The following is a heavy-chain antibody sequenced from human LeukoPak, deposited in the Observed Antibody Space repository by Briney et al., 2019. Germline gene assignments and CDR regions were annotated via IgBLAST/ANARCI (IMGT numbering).Heavy chain of an antibody. CDR1: GGSFSGYY. Sequence: SETLSLTCAVYGGSFSGYYWSWIRQPPGKGLEWIGEINHSGSTHYNPSLKSRVTMSVDTSKNQFYMKLSSVTAADTAVYYCARDETTPLPGAYWGQGTLVTVSS. V-gene: IGHV4-34*01. J-gene: IGHJ4*02. D-gene: IGHD4-17*01. CDR3: ARDETTPLPGAY. CDR2: INHSGST.